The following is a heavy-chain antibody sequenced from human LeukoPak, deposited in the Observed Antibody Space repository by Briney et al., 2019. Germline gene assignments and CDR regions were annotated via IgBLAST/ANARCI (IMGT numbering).Heavy chain of an antibody. CDR2: INHSGST. CDR1: GGSFSGYY. D-gene: IGHD2-2*01. V-gene: IGHV4-34*01. Sequence: SETLSLTCAVYGGSFSGYYWSWIRQPPGKGLEWIGEINHSGSTNYNPSLKSRVTISVDTSENQFSLKLSSVTAADTAVYYCAGLRQYQLLSRPFDYWGQGTLVTVSS. CDR3: AGLRQYQLLSRPFDY. J-gene: IGHJ4*02.